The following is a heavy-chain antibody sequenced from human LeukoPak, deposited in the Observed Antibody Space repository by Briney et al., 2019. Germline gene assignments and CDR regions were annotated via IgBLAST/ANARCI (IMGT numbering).Heavy chain of an antibody. J-gene: IGHJ4*02. CDR2: ISSSSSYK. D-gene: IGHD1-1*01. CDR3: ARSAAGTYY. CDR1: GFTFSSYS. Sequence: GGSLRLSCVASGFTFSSYSMNWVRQPPGKGLEWVSSISSSSSYKYYTDSVKGRFTISRDNAKNSLYLQMNSLRAEDTAVYYCARSAAGTYYWGQGTLVTVSS. V-gene: IGHV3-21*01.